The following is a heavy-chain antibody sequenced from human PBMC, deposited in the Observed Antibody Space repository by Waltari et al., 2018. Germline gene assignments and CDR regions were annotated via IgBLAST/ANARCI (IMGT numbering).Heavy chain of an antibody. D-gene: IGHD3-9*01. J-gene: IGHJ4*02. CDR2: IIPILGIA. Sequence: QVQLVQSGAEVKKHGSSVKVSCSASGGTFSSYTTSWVRLAPGPGLEWMGRIIPILGIANYAQKFQGRVTITADKSTSTAYMELSSLRSEDTAVYYCARDPYDILTGYYHYYFDYWGQGTLVTVSS. CDR3: ARDPYDILTGYYHYYFDY. CDR1: GGTFSSYT. V-gene: IGHV1-69*08.